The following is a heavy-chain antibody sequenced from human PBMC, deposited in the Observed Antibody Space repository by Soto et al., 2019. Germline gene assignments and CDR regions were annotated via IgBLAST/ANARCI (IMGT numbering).Heavy chain of an antibody. CDR2: IKTDGTAT. CDR1: GFTFSSYW. CDR3: AMDLSWGQCDF. D-gene: IGHD3-16*01. V-gene: IGHV3-74*03. Sequence: EVQLVESGGGLVQPGGSLRLSCAASGFTFSSYWMHWVRQDPGKGLVWVSSIKTDGTATQYADSVKGRFTVSRDNAKNTLYLQMNSLRAEDTAVYYWAMDLSWGQCDFWGQGSLVTVSS. J-gene: IGHJ4*02.